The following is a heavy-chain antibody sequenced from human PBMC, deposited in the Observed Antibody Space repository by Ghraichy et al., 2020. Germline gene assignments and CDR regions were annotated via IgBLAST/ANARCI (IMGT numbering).Heavy chain of an antibody. V-gene: IGHV4-59*01. CDR3: ARVMPLTMVQGESDAFDI. Sequence: SETLSLTCTVSGGSISSYYWSWIRQPPGKGLEWIGYIYYSGSTNYNPSLKSRVTISVDTSKNQFSLKLSSVTAADTAVYYCARVMPLTMVQGESDAFDIWGQGTMVTVSS. CDR1: GGSISSYY. D-gene: IGHD3-10*01. J-gene: IGHJ3*02. CDR2: IYYSGST.